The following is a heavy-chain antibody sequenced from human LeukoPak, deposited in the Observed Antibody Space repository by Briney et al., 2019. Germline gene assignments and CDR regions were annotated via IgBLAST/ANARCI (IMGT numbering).Heavy chain of an antibody. CDR3: GKDLHFDVAMDV. CDR1: GFDFSGYA. CDR2: IGSDGST. Sequence: GGSLRLSCAASGFDFSGYAMSWVRQAPGKGLEWVAGIGSDGSTHTAESVKGRFAISRDNSKSTLYLQMNSLRAEDTALYHCGKDLHFDVAMDVWGQGTTVTVSS. J-gene: IGHJ6*02. V-gene: IGHV3-23*01. D-gene: IGHD3-3*02.